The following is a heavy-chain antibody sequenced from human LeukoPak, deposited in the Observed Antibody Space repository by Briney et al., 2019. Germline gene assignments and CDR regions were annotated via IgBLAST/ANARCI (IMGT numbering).Heavy chain of an antibody. J-gene: IGHJ4*02. V-gene: IGHV3-7*03. CDR1: GFTFSSYW. CDR2: IKQDGSEK. D-gene: IGHD2-2*01. Sequence: GGSLRLSCAASGFTFSSYWMSWVRQAPGKGLEWVANIKQDGSEKYYVDSVKGRFTISRDNSKSTLYLHMNSLRAEDTAIYYCAKQRSEVPVAASNYWGRGTLVTVSS. CDR3: AKQRSEVPVAASNY.